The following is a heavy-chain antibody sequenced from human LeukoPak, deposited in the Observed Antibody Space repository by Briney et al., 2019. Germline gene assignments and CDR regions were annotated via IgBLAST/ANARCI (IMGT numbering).Heavy chain of an antibody. D-gene: IGHD5/OR15-5a*01. J-gene: IGHJ2*01. Sequence: GGSLRLSCAASGFTFSSYSMNWVRQAPGKGLEWVSSISSSSSYIYYPDSVKGRFAISIHNANNSLYLQMNSLRAEDPTVYYFARDLRVLLWGRGTLVTVSS. V-gene: IGHV3-21*01. CDR3: ARDLRVLL. CDR1: GFTFSSYS. CDR2: ISSSSSYI.